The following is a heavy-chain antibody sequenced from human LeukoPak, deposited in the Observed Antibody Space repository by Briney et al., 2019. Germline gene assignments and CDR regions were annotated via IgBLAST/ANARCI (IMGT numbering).Heavy chain of an antibody. V-gene: IGHV3-66*02. CDR1: GLTVSSNY. J-gene: IGHJ4*02. Sequence: GGSLRLSCAASGLTVSSNYMRWVRQSPGKGLEWVSVIYSGGSTYYADSVKGRFTISRDNSRNTLYLQMNSLRAEDTAVYYCARDLSSGWYDYWGQGTLVTVSS. CDR2: IYSGGST. D-gene: IGHD6-19*01. CDR3: ARDLSSGWYDY.